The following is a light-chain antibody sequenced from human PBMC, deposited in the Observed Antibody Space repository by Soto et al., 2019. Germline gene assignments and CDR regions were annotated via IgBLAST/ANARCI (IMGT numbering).Light chain of an antibody. CDR1: GSDVGSYNY. CDR3: SSYTTDTIWV. V-gene: IGLV2-14*01. J-gene: IGLJ3*02. Sequence: QSALTQPASASGSPGQSITLSCIGTGSDVGSYNYVSWYQQRPGKAPKLMIYEVNNRPSGVSDRFSGSKSANTASLTISGLQSEDEATYYCSSYTTDTIWVFGGGTKLTVL. CDR2: EVN.